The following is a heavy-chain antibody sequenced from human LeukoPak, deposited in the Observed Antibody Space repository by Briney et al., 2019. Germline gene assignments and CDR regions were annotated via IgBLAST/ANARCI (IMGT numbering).Heavy chain of an antibody. Sequence: SETLSLTCTVSGGSISSYYWSWIRQPPGKGLEWIGYIYYSGSTNYNPSLKSRVTISVDTSKNQFSLKLSSVTAADTAVYYCARDLGANTHFDYWGQGTLVTVSS. CDR1: GGSISSYY. CDR2: IYYSGST. J-gene: IGHJ4*02. D-gene: IGHD4/OR15-4a*01. V-gene: IGHV4-59*01. CDR3: ARDLGANTHFDY.